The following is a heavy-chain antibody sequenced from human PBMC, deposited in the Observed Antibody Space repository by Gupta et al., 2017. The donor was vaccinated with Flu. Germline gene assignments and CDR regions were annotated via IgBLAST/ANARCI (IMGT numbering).Heavy chain of an antibody. Sequence: EAQLVESGGGLVQPGGSLRLSCAVAGFTFRNYWMDWVRQAPGKGLEWVANIAADASVKNYADSVKGRFTISRDDAKNSLHLQMNSLRAEDTAVYYCARNRGWQQFDYWGQGALVTVSS. CDR1: GFTFRNYW. D-gene: IGHD5-24*01. CDR2: IAADASVK. V-gene: IGHV3-7*01. J-gene: IGHJ4*02. CDR3: ARNRGWQQFDY.